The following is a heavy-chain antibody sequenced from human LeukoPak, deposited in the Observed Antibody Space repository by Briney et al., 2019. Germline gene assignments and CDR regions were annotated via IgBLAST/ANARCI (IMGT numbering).Heavy chain of an antibody. Sequence: GGSLRLSCAASGFTFGDYGMSWVRQAPGKGLEWVSGINWNGGSTGYADSVKGRFTISRDNAKKSLDLQMNSLSAEDTALYYCARGHIDYAFDCWGQGTLVTVSS. CDR2: INWNGGST. CDR1: GFTFGDYG. D-gene: IGHD4-17*01. J-gene: IGHJ4*02. CDR3: ARGHIDYAFDC. V-gene: IGHV3-20*04.